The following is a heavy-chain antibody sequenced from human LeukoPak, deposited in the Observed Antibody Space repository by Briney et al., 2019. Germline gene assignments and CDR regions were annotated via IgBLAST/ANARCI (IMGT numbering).Heavy chain of an antibody. Sequence: PSETLSLTCTVSGGSISSYYWSWIRQPPGKGLEWIGYIYYSGSTNYNPSLKSRVTISVDTSKNQFSLKLSSVTAADTAVYYCARHGYTAMNYWGQGTLVTVSS. CDR1: GGSISSYY. D-gene: IGHD5-18*01. V-gene: IGHV4-59*08. CDR3: ARHGYTAMNY. CDR2: IYYSGST. J-gene: IGHJ4*02.